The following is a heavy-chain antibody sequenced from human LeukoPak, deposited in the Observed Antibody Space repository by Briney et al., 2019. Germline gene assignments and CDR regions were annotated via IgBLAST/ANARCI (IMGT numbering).Heavy chain of an antibody. V-gene: IGHV1-18*01. Sequence: GASVKVSCKASGYTFTSYGISWVRQAPGQGLEWMGWIGAYNGNTNYAQKLQGRVTMTTDTSTSTAYMELRSLRSDDTAVYYCARDQAFSGSYGKAPFLFDYWGQGTLVTVSS. D-gene: IGHD1-26*01. CDR3: ARDQAFSGSYGKAPFLFDY. J-gene: IGHJ4*02. CDR2: IGAYNGNT. CDR1: GYTFTSYG.